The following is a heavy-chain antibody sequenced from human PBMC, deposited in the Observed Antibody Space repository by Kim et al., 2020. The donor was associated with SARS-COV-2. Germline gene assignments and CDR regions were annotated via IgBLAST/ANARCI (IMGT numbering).Heavy chain of an antibody. CDR2: IYYSGST. CDR1: GGSISSGEYY. J-gene: IGHJ6*02. V-gene: IGHV4-30-4*01. Sequence: SETLFLTCTVFGGSISSGEYYWSWIRQPPGKGLEWIAYIYYSGSTSYSPSLKSRATISIDTSKKQFSLKLSSVTAADTAVYYCARDGTTYGMDVWGQGTTVTVSS. D-gene: IGHD1-7*01. CDR3: ARDGTTYGMDV.